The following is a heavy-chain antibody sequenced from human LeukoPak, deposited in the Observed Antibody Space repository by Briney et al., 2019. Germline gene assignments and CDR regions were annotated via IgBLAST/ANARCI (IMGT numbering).Heavy chain of an antibody. V-gene: IGHV4-38-2*02. CDR3: ARVLHAPYLIES. CDR2: VFRLQTVRT. Sequence: SETLSLTCTFSDSSITSTYYWAWFRQPPGKGLEWIATVFRLQTVRTFNNPSLESRVTMSLDPSQNQFSLDLTSVTAADTALYFCARVLHAPYLIESWGQGTLVTVSS. J-gene: IGHJ4*02. CDR1: DSSITSTYY. D-gene: IGHD2-8*01.